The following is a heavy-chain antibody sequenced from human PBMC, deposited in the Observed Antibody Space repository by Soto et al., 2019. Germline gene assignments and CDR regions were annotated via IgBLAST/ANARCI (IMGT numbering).Heavy chain of an antibody. CDR2: IYYRGST. V-gene: IGHV4-59*11. CDR1: GGSISSHY. D-gene: IGHD1-26*01. CDR3: ARDGREASGMDV. Sequence: XATLSLTCTVSGGSISSHYLSWVRQAPGKGLEWIGHIYYRGSTSYNPSLRSRSTISVDTSNNQFSLKLNSVTTADTAVYYCARDGREASGMDVWGQGTKVTVS. J-gene: IGHJ6*02.